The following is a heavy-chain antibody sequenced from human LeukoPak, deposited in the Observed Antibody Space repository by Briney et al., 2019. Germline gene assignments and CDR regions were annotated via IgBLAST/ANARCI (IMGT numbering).Heavy chain of an antibody. CDR3: ARPKGEHLVMGSYYYMDV. CDR2: MNPNSGNT. Sequence: GASVKVSCKASGYTFTSYDINWVRQATGQGLEWMGWMNPNSGNTGYAQKFQGRVTMTRNTCISTAYMELSSLRSEDTAVYYCARPKGEHLVMGSYYYMDVWGKGTTVTVSS. D-gene: IGHD6-6*01. J-gene: IGHJ6*03. CDR1: GYTFTSYD. V-gene: IGHV1-8*01.